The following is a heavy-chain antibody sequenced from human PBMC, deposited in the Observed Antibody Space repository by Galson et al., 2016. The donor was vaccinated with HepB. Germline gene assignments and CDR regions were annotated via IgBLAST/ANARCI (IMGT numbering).Heavy chain of an antibody. V-gene: IGHV1-46*01. CDR2: INPDIDNT. CDR1: GYTFTSYY. CDR3: ARQSSGWYGRSLDY. D-gene: IGHD6-19*01. J-gene: IGHJ4*02. Sequence: SVKVSCKASGYTFTSYYMHWVRQAPGQGFEWMGIINPDIDNTNYAQKFQGRVAMTGDTSTSTVYMRLSSLRSEDTAVYYCARQSSGWYGRSLDYWGQGTLVTVSS.